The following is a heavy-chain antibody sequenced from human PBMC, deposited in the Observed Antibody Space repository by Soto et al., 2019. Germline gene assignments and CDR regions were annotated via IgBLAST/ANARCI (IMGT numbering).Heavy chain of an antibody. D-gene: IGHD2-2*03. V-gene: IGHV1-3*01. CDR3: ARDGGYCSSTSCLPPAVDAFDI. J-gene: IGHJ3*02. CDR1: GYTFTSYA. Sequence: GASVKVSCKASGYTFTSYAMHWVRQAPGQRLGRMGWINAGNGNTKYSQKFQGRVTITRDTSASTAYMELSSLRSEDTAVYYCARDGGYCSSTSCLPPAVDAFDIWGQGTMVTVSS. CDR2: INAGNGNT.